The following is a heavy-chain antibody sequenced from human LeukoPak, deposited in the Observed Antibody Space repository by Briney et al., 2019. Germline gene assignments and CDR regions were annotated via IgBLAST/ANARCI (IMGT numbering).Heavy chain of an antibody. D-gene: IGHD3-3*01. Sequence: GGSLRVSCAASGFTFSSDGMHCVRQAPGKGLEWVAVISYDGSNKYYADSVKGRFTISRDNSKNTLYLQMNSLRAENTAVYYCAKEGHYDFWSGCYPLYYFDYWGQGTLVTASS. CDR3: AKEGHYDFWSGCYPLYYFDY. CDR1: GFTFSSDG. V-gene: IGHV3-30*18. CDR2: ISYDGSNK. J-gene: IGHJ4*02.